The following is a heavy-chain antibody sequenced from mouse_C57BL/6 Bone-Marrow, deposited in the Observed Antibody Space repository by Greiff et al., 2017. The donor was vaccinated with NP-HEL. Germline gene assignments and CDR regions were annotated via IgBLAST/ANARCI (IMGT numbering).Heavy chain of an antibody. V-gene: IGHV10-1*01. CDR3: VRHLNWEGYWYFDV. D-gene: IGHD4-1*01. J-gene: IGHJ1*03. CDR2: IRSKSNNYAT. CDR1: GFSFNTYA. Sequence: EVHLVESGGGLVQPKGSLKLSCAASGFSFNTYAMNWVRQAPGKGLEWVARIRSKSNNYATYYADSVKDRFTISRDDSESMLYLQMNNLKTEDTAMYYCVRHLNWEGYWYFDVWGTGTTVTVSS.